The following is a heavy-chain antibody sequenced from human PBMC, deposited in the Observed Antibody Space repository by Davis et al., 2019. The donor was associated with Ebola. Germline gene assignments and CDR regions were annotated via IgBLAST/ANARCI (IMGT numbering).Heavy chain of an antibody. CDR1: GFTFSSYA. Sequence: PGGSLRLSCAASGFTFSSYAMHWVRQAPGKGLEWVAVISYDGSNKYFADSVKGRFTISRDNSKNTLYLQMYSLRAEDTAVYYCARDRGVATTYYYYYGMDVWGQGTTVTVSS. V-gene: IGHV3-30-3*01. J-gene: IGHJ6*02. CDR3: ARDRGVATTYYYYYGMDV. CDR2: ISYDGSNK. D-gene: IGHD5-12*01.